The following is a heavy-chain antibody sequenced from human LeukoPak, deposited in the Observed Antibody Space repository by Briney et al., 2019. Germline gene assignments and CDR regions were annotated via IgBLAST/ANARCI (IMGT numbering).Heavy chain of an antibody. CDR1: GGSISSGGYY. Sequence: SETLSLTCTVSGGSISSGGYYWSWIRQHPGKGLEWIGYIYYSGSTYYNPSLKSRVTISVDTSKNQFSLKLSSVTAADTAVYYCARVGYCSGGSCFKNGKGFDYWGQGTLVTVSS. V-gene: IGHV4-31*03. D-gene: IGHD2-15*01. J-gene: IGHJ4*02. CDR2: IYYSGST. CDR3: ARVGYCSGGSCFKNGKGFDY.